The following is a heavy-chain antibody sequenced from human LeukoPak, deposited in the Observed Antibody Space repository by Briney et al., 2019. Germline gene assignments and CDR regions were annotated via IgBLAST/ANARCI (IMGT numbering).Heavy chain of an antibody. V-gene: IGHV3-23*01. CDR2: ISGSGGST. CDR3: AKGQLNYYDSSGYSAYYYGMDV. Sequence: GGSLRLSCAASGFTFSSYSMNWVRQAPGKGLEWVSAISGSGGSTYYADSVKGRFTISRDNSKNTLYLQMNSLRAEDTAVYYCAKGQLNYYDSSGYSAYYYGMDVWGQGTTVTVSS. J-gene: IGHJ6*02. CDR1: GFTFSSYS. D-gene: IGHD3-22*01.